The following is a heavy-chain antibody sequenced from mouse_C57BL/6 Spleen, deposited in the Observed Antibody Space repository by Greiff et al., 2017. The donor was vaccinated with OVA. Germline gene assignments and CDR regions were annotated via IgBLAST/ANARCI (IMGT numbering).Heavy chain of an antibody. Sequence: EVKLQESGPGLMKPSQSLSLTCSVTGYSITSGYYWNWIRQFPGNKLEWMGYISYDGSNNYNPSLKNRISITRDTSKNQFFLKLNSVTTEDTATYYCARGSGYWAMDYWGQGTSVTVSS. CDR3: ARGSGYWAMDY. D-gene: IGHD3-2*02. V-gene: IGHV3-6*01. CDR2: ISYDGSN. J-gene: IGHJ4*01. CDR1: GYSITSGYY.